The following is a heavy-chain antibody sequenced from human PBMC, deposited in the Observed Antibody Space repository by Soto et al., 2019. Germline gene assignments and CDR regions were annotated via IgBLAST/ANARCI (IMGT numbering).Heavy chain of an antibody. J-gene: IGHJ4*02. CDR3: AKDFTIFGVATEGPFDY. Sequence: QVQLVESGGGVVQPGRSLRLSCAASGFTFSSYGMHWVRQAPGKGLEWVAVISYDGSNKYYADSVKGRFTISRDNSKNTLYLQMNSRRAEDTAVYYCAKDFTIFGVATEGPFDYWGQGTLGTVSS. CDR1: GFTFSSYG. V-gene: IGHV3-30*18. CDR2: ISYDGSNK. D-gene: IGHD3-3*01.